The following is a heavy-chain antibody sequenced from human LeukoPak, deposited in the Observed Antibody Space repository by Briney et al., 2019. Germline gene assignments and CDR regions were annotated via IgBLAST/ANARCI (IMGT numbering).Heavy chain of an antibody. CDR2: INHSGST. CDR1: GGSFSGYY. D-gene: IGHD2-15*01. CDR3: ARGYCGVVVVAATSSDWFDP. V-gene: IGHV4-34*01. Sequence: SETLSLTCAVYGGSFSGYYWSWIRQTPGKGLEWIGEINHSGSTNYNPSLKSRVTISVDTSKNQFSLKLSSVTAADTAVYYCARGYCGVVVVAATSSDWFDPWGQGTLVTVSS. J-gene: IGHJ5*02.